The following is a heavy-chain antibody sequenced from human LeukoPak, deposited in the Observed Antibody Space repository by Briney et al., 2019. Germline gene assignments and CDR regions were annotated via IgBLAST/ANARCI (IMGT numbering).Heavy chain of an antibody. CDR2: IYYTGNT. J-gene: IGHJ5*02. D-gene: IGHD6-6*01. V-gene: IGHV4-39*01. Sequence: SETLSLTCTVSGASISSSTYYWGWIRQPPGKGLEWIGSIYYTGNTYYNPSLKSRVTMSVDTSKSQFSLRLSSATAADTALYYCARAGGISARPYNWFDPWGQGTLVTVSS. CDR3: ARAGGISARPYNWFDP. CDR1: GASISSSTYY.